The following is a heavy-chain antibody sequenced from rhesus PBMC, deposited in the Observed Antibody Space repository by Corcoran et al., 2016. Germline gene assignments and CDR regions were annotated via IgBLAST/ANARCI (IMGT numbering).Heavy chain of an antibody. Sequence: EVRLVESGGGWVRPGVSLRVSCAASGSASCDYRMRGVRQAPGKELEWVGFIKYKDECGTSAYAESVKGRFTISRDDSKNTLYLQMNSLKTEDTAVYYCGSYSGICGQGVLVTVS. CDR1: GSASCDYR. D-gene: IGHD6-25*01. V-gene: IGHV3S11*01. J-gene: IGHJ4*01. CDR3: GSYSGI. CDR2: IKYKDECGTS.